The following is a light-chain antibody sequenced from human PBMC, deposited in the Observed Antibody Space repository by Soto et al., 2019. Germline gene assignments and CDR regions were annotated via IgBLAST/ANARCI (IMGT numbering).Light chain of an antibody. V-gene: IGKV3-20*01. CDR2: GAS. J-gene: IGKJ3*01. CDR3: QQYDNFPFT. Sequence: EIVLTQSPGTLSLSPGERATLSCRASQSVSSSYLAWYQQKPGQAPRLVIYGASSRATGIPDRFSGSGSGTHFTLTISRLEPEDFAVYYCQQYDNFPFTFGPGTTVDIK. CDR1: QSVSSSY.